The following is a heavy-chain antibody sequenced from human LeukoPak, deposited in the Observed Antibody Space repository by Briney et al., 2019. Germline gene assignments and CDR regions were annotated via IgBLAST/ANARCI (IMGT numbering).Heavy chain of an antibody. CDR3: ARSVQQQPN. D-gene: IGHD4-11*01. CDR2: IGPHSTFT. V-gene: IGHV1-2*02. Sequence: ASVKVSCKSSGFTFTDHYIHWVRQAPGQGLEWMGYIGPHSTFTSSPQEFQGRVTMTRDTSISTAYMELSRLRSDDTAVYYCARSVQQQPNWGQGTLVTVSS. J-gene: IGHJ4*02. CDR1: GFTFTDHY.